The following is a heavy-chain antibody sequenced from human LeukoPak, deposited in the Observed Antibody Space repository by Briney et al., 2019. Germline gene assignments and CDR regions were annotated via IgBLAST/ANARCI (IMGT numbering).Heavy chain of an antibody. D-gene: IGHD4-17*01. V-gene: IGHV3-23*01. CDR3: AKGGYGDYGSPHFDY. Sequence: GGSLRLSCAASGFTFSSYAMSWVRQAPGKGLEWVSDIRGSGDSKYYADYVKRRFTISRDNSKNTLYLQMNSLRAEDAAVYYCAKGGYGDYGSPHFDYWRQGTMVGVCS. J-gene: IGHJ4*02. CDR1: GFTFSSYA. CDR2: IRGSGDSK.